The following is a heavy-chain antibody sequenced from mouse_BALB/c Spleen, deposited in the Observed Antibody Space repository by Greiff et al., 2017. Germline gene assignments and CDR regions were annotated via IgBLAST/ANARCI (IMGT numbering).Heavy chain of an antibody. Sequence: VQLQQSGPGLVAPSQSLSITCTVSGFSLTGYGVNWVRQPPGKGLEWLGMIWGDGSTDYNSALKSRLSISKDNSKSQVFLKMNSLQTDDTARYYCARDRDYEGGYFDYWGQGTTLTVSS. V-gene: IGHV2-6-7*01. J-gene: IGHJ2*01. CDR1: GFSLTGYG. CDR3: ARDRDYEGGYFDY. CDR2: IWGDGST. D-gene: IGHD2-4*01.